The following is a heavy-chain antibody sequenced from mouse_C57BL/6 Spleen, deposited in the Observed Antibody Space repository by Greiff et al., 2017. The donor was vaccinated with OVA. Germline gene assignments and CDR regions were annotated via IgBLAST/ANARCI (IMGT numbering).Heavy chain of an antibody. V-gene: IGHV6-6*01. J-gene: IGHJ3*01. Sequence: EVKLVESGGGLVQPGGSMKLSCAASGFTFSDAWMDWVRQSPEKGLEWVAEIRNKANNHATYYAESVKGRFTISRDDSKSSVYLQMNSVRAEDTGIYYCTSSGAPFAYWGQGTLVTVSA. CDR2: IRNKANNHAT. CDR3: TSSGAPFAY. CDR1: GFTFSDAW. D-gene: IGHD3-2*02.